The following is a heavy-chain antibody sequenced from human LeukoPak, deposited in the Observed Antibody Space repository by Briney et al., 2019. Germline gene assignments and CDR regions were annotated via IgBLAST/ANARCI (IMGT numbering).Heavy chain of an antibody. J-gene: IGHJ4*02. CDR1: GGTFSSYA. CDR3: ARDPGYSSGWYLDY. CDR2: IIPIFGTA. Sequence: ASVKVSCKASGGTFSSYAISWVRQAPGQGLEWMGRIIPIFGTANYAQKFQGRVTITTDESTSTAYMELSSLRSEDTAVYYCARDPGYSSGWYLDYWGQGTLVTVSS. V-gene: IGHV1-69*05. D-gene: IGHD6-19*01.